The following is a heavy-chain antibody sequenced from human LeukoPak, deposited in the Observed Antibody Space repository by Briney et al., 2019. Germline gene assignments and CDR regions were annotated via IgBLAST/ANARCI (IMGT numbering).Heavy chain of an antibody. D-gene: IGHD4-11*01. CDR2: IYTGGNT. CDR3: ARGLIYSPNWFDP. CDR1: GFTVSSNY. Sequence: PGGFLRLSCAGSGFTVSSNYMSWVRQAPGKGLEWVSVIYTGGNTYYADSVKSRFTISRDNSKNTLYLQMNSLRAEDTAVYYCARGLIYSPNWFDPWGQGTLVTVSS. V-gene: IGHV3-66*01. J-gene: IGHJ5*02.